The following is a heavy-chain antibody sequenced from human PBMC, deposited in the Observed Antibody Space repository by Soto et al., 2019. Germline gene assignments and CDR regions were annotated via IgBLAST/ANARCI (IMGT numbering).Heavy chain of an antibody. V-gene: IGHV3-33*01. D-gene: IGHD6-19*01. CDR1: GFTFSSYG. Sequence: GRSLRLSCAASGFTFSSYGMHWVRQAPGKGLEWVAVIWYDGSNKYYADSVKGRFTISRDNSKNTLYLQMNSLRAEDTAVYYCAREQWLARGAFDIWGQGTMVTVSS. CDR3: AREQWLARGAFDI. CDR2: IWYDGSNK. J-gene: IGHJ3*02.